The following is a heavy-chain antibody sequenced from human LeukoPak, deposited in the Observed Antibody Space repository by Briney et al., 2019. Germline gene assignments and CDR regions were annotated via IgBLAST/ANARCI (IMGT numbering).Heavy chain of an antibody. D-gene: IGHD3-22*01. V-gene: IGHV1-3*01. CDR1: GYTLTSYA. CDR3: ARGGYYDSSGYDY. J-gene: IGHJ4*02. CDR2: INAGNGNT. Sequence: ASVKVSCKASGYTLTSYAMHWVRQAPGQRLEWMGWINAGNGNTKYSQKFQGRVTITRDTSASTAYMELRSLRSDDTAVYYCARGGYYDSSGYDYWGQGTLVTVSS.